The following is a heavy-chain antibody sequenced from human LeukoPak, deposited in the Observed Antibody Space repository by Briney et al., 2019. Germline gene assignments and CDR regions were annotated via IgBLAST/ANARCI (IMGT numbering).Heavy chain of an antibody. D-gene: IGHD5-18*01. CDR3: ARGLRIQLWLRAFDI. CDR2: IYTSGST. CDR1: GGSISNYY. Sequence: SETLSLTCTVSGGSISNYYWSWIRQPAGKGLEWIGRIYTSGSTNYNPSLKSRVTMSVDTSKNQFSLKLSSVTAADTAVYYCARGLRIQLWLRAFDIWGQGTMVTVSS. V-gene: IGHV4-4*07. J-gene: IGHJ3*02.